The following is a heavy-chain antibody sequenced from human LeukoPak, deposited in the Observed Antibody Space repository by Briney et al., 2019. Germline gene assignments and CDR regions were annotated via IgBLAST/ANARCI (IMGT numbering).Heavy chain of an antibody. D-gene: IGHD1-14*01. Sequence: SETLSLTCAVSGASIASHSWWSWVRQPPGKGLEWIGEVYHSGGANYKPSLKSRVTISVDTSRNHFSPKLTSVTAADTAVYFCAYNRNFALDNWGQGTLVTVSS. CDR3: AYNRNFALDN. V-gene: IGHV4/OR15-8*01. CDR2: VYHSGGA. J-gene: IGHJ4*01. CDR1: GASIASHSW.